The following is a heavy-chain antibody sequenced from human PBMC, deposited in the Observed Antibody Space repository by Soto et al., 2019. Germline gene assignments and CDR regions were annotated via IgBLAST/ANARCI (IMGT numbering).Heavy chain of an antibody. CDR2: INHSGST. CDR3: ARDSGGSYNHLAYYGMDV. J-gene: IGHJ6*02. V-gene: IGHV4-34*01. CDR1: GGSFSGYY. Sequence: SETLSLTCAACGGSFSGYYWSWIRQPPGKRLEWIGEINHSGSTNYNPSLKSRVTISVDTSKNQFSLKLSSVTAADTAVYYCARDSGGSYNHLAYYGMDVWGQGTTVTVSS. D-gene: IGHD1-26*01.